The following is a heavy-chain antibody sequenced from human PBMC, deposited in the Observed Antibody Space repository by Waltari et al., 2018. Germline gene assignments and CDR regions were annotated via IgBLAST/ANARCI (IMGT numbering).Heavy chain of an antibody. V-gene: IGHV1-18*01. CDR2: ISAYKGNT. CDR3: ARNPRRDGYNWGAFDI. J-gene: IGHJ3*02. Sequence: QVQLVQSGAEVKKPGASVKVSCKASGYTFTSYGISWVRQAPGQGLEWMRWISAYKGNTNYAQKLQGRVTMTTDTSTSTAYMELRSLRSDDTAVYYCARNPRRDGYNWGAFDIWGQGTMVTVSS. D-gene: IGHD5-12*01. CDR1: GYTFTSYG.